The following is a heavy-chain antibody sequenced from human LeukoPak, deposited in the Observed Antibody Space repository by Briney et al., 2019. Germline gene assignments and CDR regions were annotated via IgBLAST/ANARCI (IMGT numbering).Heavy chain of an antibody. CDR3: ARVSVGSLFDY. CDR2: IYSGGST. Sequence: GGSLRLSCAASGFTVSSNYMSWVRQAPGKGLEWVSVIYSGGSTYYADSVKGRFTISRDNSKNTLYLQMNSLRAEDTAVYYCARVSVGSLFDYWGQGTLVTVSS. J-gene: IGHJ4*02. CDR1: GFTVSSNY. V-gene: IGHV3-53*01.